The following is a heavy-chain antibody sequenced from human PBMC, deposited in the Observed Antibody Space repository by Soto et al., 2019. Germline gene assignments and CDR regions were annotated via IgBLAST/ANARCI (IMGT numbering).Heavy chain of an antibody. CDR3: ARLIGSSQSPMGV. Sequence: PGESLKISCKGSGYSFTNYWIGWVRQMSGKGLEWMGIIYPGDSDTRYSPSFQGQVTISADKSISTAYLQWSSLKASDTAMYYCARLIGSSQSPMGVWGKGTTVTVSS. CDR2: IYPGDSDT. CDR1: GYSFTNYW. V-gene: IGHV5-51*01. J-gene: IGHJ6*03. D-gene: IGHD2-2*01.